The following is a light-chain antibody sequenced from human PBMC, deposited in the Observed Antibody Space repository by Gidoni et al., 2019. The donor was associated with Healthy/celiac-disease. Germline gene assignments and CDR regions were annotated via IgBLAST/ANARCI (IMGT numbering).Light chain of an antibody. CDR1: QSVSSSY. CDR2: GAS. CDR3: QQYGSSPRYT. J-gene: IGKJ2*01. V-gene: IGKV3-20*01. Sequence: VLTQSPGTLSLSPGERATLSCRASQSVSSSYLPWSQQKPGQAPRLLIYGASSRATGIPDRFSGSGSGTDFTRNISRLEREDCAVYDCQQYGSSPRYTFXQXTKLEIK.